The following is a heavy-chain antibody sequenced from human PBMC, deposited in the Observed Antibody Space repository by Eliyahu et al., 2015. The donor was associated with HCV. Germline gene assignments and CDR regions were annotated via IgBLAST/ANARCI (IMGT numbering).Heavy chain of an antibody. CDR2: ISYDGSNK. V-gene: IGHV3-30*04. J-gene: IGHJ4*02. D-gene: IGHD6-19*01. Sequence: QVQLVESGGGVVQPGRSLRVSCAASGFTFSSYAMHWVRQAPGKGLEWVAVISYDGSNKHYADSVKGRFTISRDNSKNTLYLQMNSLRAEDTAVYYCARASGWYPFDYWGQGILVTVSS. CDR3: ARASGWYPFDY. CDR1: GFTFSSYA.